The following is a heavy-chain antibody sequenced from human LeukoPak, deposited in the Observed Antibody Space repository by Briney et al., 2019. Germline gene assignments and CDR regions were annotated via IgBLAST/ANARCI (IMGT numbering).Heavy chain of an antibody. CDR3: AGEPRQLGQGL. CDR2: IIPILGIA. CDR1: GGTFSSYA. V-gene: IGHV1-69*04. D-gene: IGHD6-13*01. J-gene: IGHJ4*02. Sequence: SVKVSCKASGGTFSSYAISWVRQAPGQGLEWMGRIIPILGIANYAQKFQGRVTITADKSTSTAYMELSSLRSEDTAVYYCAGEPRQLGQGLWGQGTLVTVSS.